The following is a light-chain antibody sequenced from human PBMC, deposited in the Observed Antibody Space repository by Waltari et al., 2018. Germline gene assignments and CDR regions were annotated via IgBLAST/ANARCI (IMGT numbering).Light chain of an antibody. J-gene: IGKJ1*01. CDR2: AAS. CDR3: QQGYNTPPT. Sequence: EIQRTQSPSSLSASVGDKVTITCRASQGISSWLAWYQQKPGKAPKLLIYAASSLQSGVPSRFSGSGSGTDYTLTISSLQPEDFATYYCQQGYNTPPTFGQGTKVEIK. V-gene: IGKV1-12*01. CDR1: QGISSW.